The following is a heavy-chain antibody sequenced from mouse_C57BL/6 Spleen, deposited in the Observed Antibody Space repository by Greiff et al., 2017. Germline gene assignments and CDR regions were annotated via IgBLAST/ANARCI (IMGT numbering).Heavy chain of an antibody. CDR3: ACLGDY. Sequence: QVQLQQSGPGLVQPSQSLSITCTVSGFSLTSYGVHWVRQSPGKGLEWLGVIWSGGSTDDNAAFISRLSISKDNSKSQVFFKMNSLQADDTAIYYCACLGDYWGQGTTLTVSS. V-gene: IGHV2-2*01. D-gene: IGHD3-1*01. CDR1: GFSLTSYG. J-gene: IGHJ2*01. CDR2: IWSGGST.